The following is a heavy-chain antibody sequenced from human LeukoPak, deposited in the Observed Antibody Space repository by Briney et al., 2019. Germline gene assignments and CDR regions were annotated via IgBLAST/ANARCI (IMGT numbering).Heavy chain of an antibody. CDR2: IYYSGNT. J-gene: IGHJ3*02. Sequence: SETLSLACTVSGGSISSGDYYWSWIRQPPGKGLEWIGYIYYSGNTYYNPSLKSRVTISVDTSKNQFSLKLSSVTAADTAVYYCARGDSGSRPLDAFDIWGQGTMVTVSS. V-gene: IGHV4-30-4*08. CDR1: GGSISSGDYY. CDR3: ARGDSGSRPLDAFDI. D-gene: IGHD1-26*01.